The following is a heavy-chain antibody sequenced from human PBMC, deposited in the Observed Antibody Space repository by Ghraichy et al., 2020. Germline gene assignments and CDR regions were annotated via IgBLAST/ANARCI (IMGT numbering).Heavy chain of an antibody. D-gene: IGHD6-6*01. V-gene: IGHV3-23*01. J-gene: IGHJ6*02. Sequence: GGSLRLSCAASGFTFSSYAMSWVRQAPGKGLEWVSAISGSGGSTYYADSVKGRFTISRDNSKNSLYLQMNSLRTEDTALYYCAKERIAARRNNYYYGMDVWGQGTTVTVSS. CDR2: ISGSGGST. CDR1: GFTFSSYA. CDR3: AKERIAARRNNYYYGMDV.